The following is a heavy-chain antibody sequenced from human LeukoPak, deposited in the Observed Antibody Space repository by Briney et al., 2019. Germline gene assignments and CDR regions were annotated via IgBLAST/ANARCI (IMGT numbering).Heavy chain of an antibody. D-gene: IGHD3-16*02. CDR3: ARGGHYDYVWGRYRQKDGFDY. V-gene: IGHV3-7*01. CDR1: GFTFSTYW. Sequence: GGSLRLSCAASGFTFSTYWMGWVRQAPGEGLEWVANIKDDGREKFYMDSVKGRFTISRDNAKNSLYLQMNSLRVEDTAVYYCARGGHYDYVWGRYRQKDGFDYWGQGTLVTVSS. CDR2: IKDDGREK. J-gene: IGHJ4*02.